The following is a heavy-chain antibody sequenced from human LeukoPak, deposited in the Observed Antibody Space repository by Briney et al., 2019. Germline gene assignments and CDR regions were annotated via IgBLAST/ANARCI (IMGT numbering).Heavy chain of an antibody. J-gene: IGHJ4*02. D-gene: IGHD3-9*01. CDR3: ASSGDILTGTYRGIDY. CDR2: IHHSGST. CDR1: GYFISSGYY. V-gene: IGHV4-38-2*01. Sequence: SETLSLTCAVSGYFISSGYYWGWIRQPPGKGLEWIGSIHHSGSTYYNPSLKSRVTISVDTSKNQFSLKLNSVTAADTAVYYCASSGDILTGTYRGIDYWGQGTLVTVSS.